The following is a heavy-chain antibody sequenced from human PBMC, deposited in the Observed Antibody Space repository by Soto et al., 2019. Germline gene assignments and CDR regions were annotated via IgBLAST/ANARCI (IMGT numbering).Heavy chain of an antibody. CDR2: IIDSGRDT. V-gene: IGHV3-23*01. D-gene: IGHD1-26*01. Sequence: EVHLLESGGALVQPGGSLRLSCAASGFTFSSCAMGWVRQAPGKGLEWVSDIIDSGRDTYYADAVKGRFTISRDNXKSTLYLQMNSLRAEDTAVYYCGKGRSYYYYYGVDVWGQGTTVTVSS. CDR3: GKGRSYYYYYGVDV. CDR1: GFTFSSCA. J-gene: IGHJ6*02.